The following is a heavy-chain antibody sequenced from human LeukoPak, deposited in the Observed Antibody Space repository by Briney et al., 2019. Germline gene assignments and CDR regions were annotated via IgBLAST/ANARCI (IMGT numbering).Heavy chain of an antibody. CDR3: ASSLWFGEFFDY. D-gene: IGHD3-10*01. CDR2: IKQDGSEK. Sequence: PGGSLRLSCAASGFTFSSYWMSWVHQAPGKGLEWVANIKQDGSEKYYVDSVKGRFTISRDNAKNSLYLQMNSLRAEDTAVYYCASSLWFGEFFDYWGQGTLVTVSS. J-gene: IGHJ4*02. CDR1: GFTFSSYW. V-gene: IGHV3-7*01.